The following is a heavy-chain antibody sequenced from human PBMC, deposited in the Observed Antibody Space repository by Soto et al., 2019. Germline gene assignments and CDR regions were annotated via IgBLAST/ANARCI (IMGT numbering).Heavy chain of an antibody. CDR3: ARGGSAWSLEY. Sequence: QVQLVESGGGVVQLGRSVRLSCAASGFTFSRYGMHWVRQAPGKGVVWVALISYAGRNKYYVYPVKGRITISRDNSKNTLYMEMNSLRGEDTAVYYWARGGSAWSLEYSGQGTLVTVSS. V-gene: IGHV3-30*04. D-gene: IGHD6-19*01. J-gene: IGHJ4*02. CDR2: ISYAGRNK. CDR1: GFTFSRYG.